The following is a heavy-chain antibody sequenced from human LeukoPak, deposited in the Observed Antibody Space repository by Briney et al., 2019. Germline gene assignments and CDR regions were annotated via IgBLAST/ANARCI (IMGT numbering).Heavy chain of an antibody. CDR3: ARDPGHSNYINDY. CDR1: GFTFSNYW. D-gene: IGHD4-11*01. V-gene: IGHV3-74*01. Sequence: GGTLRLSCAATGFTFSNYWMRGVRPSPGKGLGWVSPIYSDGTNTNYADSVKGRFTISRDNAENTLYLQMTSLRAEDTAVYYCARDPGHSNYINDYWGRGTLVTVSS. J-gene: IGHJ4*02. CDR2: IYSDGTNT.